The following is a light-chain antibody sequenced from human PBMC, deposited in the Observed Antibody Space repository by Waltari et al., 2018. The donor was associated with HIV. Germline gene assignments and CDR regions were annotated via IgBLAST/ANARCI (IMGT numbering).Light chain of an antibody. V-gene: IGKV1-33*01. CDR2: NAS. J-gene: IGKJ2*01. CDR1: QDISNL. CDR3: QQYHKPYT. Sequence: DIQMTQSPSSLSASVGDRVTITCRANQDISNLLDWYQQKPGKAPKLLIFNASILQTGVPSRFSGSGSTKCFIFTSSRQQDEYIAKYYRQQYHKPYTFGQGTKLEIK.